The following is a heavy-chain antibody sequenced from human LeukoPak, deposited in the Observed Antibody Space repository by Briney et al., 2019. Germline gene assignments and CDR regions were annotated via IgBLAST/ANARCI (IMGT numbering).Heavy chain of an antibody. CDR2: INSDGSST. J-gene: IGHJ4*02. Sequence: GGSLRLSCAASGFTFSSYWMHWVRQAPGKGLVWVSRINSDGSSTSYADSVKGRFTISRDNAKNTLYLQMNSLRAEDTAVCYCARGGLAQDYNWNDEGGWGQGTLVTVSS. CDR1: GFTFSSYW. D-gene: IGHD1-1*01. CDR3: ARGGLAQDYNWNDEGG. V-gene: IGHV3-74*01.